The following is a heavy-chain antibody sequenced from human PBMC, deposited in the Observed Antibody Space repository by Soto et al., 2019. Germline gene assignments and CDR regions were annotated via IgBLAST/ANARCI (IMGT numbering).Heavy chain of an antibody. V-gene: IGHV4-34*02. D-gene: IGHD5-18*01. CDR3: ARRGRYKTVNIVPAFDS. CDR1: GGAFSVYS. J-gene: IGHJ5*01. CDR2: TGQSGIT. Sequence: QVQLQQWGAGLLKPSETLSLTCAVYGGAFSVYSWSWIRQPPGKGLEWIGDTGQSGITPYNPSLKGRPTFSVDTFKRHFSLNMTSVNAADTAFYFCARRGRYKTVNIVPAFDSWGQGTLVTVSS.